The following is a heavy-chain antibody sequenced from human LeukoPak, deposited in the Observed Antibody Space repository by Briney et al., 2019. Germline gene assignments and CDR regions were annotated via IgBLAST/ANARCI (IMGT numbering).Heavy chain of an antibody. J-gene: IGHJ4*02. D-gene: IGHD3-3*02. V-gene: IGHV1-18*01. CDR2: ISPNTGDT. Sequence: ASMKVSCKASGYTFASYGITWVRQAPGQGLEWMGWISPNTGDTVSAQKLQDRVTMTTDTSTSTAFMELRSLRFDDTAVYFCARAPSGTAFGPGDYWGQGTLVTVSS. CDR1: GYTFASYG. CDR3: ARAPSGTAFGPGDY.